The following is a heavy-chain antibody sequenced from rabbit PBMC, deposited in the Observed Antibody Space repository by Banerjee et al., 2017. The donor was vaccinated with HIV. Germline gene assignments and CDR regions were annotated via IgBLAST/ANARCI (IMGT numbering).Heavy chain of an antibody. D-gene: IGHD5-1*01. CDR1: GFSFSSSYW. Sequence: QSLEESGGDLVKPGASLTLTCTASGFSFSSSYWICWVRQAPGKGLEWIACIYVGSSGSTYYASWAKGRFTISKTSSTTVTLQMTSLTAADTATYFCARDGVGGGVFDFNLWGQGTLVTVS. V-gene: IGHV1S40*01. CDR3: ARDGVGGGVFDFNL. CDR2: IYVGSSGST. J-gene: IGHJ4*01.